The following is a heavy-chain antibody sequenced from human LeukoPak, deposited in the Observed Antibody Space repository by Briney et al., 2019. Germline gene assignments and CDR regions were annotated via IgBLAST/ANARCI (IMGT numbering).Heavy chain of an antibody. CDR3: ARYVWGSYPTFEDY. Sequence: SQTLSLTCTVSGGSISSYYWSWIRQPPGKGLEWIGYIYYSGSTNYNPSLKSRVTISVGTSKNQFSLKLSSVTAADTAVYYCARYVWGSYPTFEDYWGQGTLVTVSS. CDR1: GGSISSYY. CDR2: IYYSGST. D-gene: IGHD3-16*02. J-gene: IGHJ4*02. V-gene: IGHV4-59*01.